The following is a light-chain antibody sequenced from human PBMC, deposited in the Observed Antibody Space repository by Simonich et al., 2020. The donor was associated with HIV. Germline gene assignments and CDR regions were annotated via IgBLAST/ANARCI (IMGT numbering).Light chain of an antibody. Sequence: QSVLTQPPSVSGAPGQRVTISCPGSSTHIGADYDVHWYQQLPGTAPKLLIYGNSNRPSGVPDRFSDSKSGTSASLAITGLQAEDEADYYCQSYDSSLSGSVFGGGTKLTVL. J-gene: IGLJ3*02. CDR1: STHIGADYD. V-gene: IGLV1-40*01. CDR2: GNS. CDR3: QSYDSSLSGSV.